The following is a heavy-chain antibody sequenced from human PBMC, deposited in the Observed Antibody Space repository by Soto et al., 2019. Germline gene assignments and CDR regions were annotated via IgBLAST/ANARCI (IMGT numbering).Heavy chain of an antibody. V-gene: IGHV3-48*02. D-gene: IGHD3-16*01. CDR2: VNRGASSL. CDR1: GFSLSDHG. CDR3: ARQINWRDGGA. J-gene: IGHJ5*02. Sequence: GGSLRLSCAASGFSLSDHGVNWVRQAPGKGLEWIPSVNRGASSLYYAESVKGRFTMSRDDAKNSVYLQMNSLRDEDTAVYYCARQINWRDGGAWGQGTLVTSPQ.